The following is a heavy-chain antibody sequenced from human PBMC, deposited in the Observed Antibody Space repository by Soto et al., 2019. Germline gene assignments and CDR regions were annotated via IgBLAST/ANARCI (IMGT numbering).Heavy chain of an antibody. J-gene: IGHJ4*02. CDR3: AGAFGVAAAGPFDY. Sequence: QVQLQESGPGLVKPSQTLSLTCTVSGGSISSGGYYWSWIRQHPGKGLEWIGYIYYSGSTYYNPSLKSRITTSVDTYKNQFSLKMSSVTAAGTAVYYCAGAFGVAAAGPFDYWGQGTLVTVSS. CDR2: IYYSGST. D-gene: IGHD6-13*01. CDR1: GGSISSGGYY. V-gene: IGHV4-31*03.